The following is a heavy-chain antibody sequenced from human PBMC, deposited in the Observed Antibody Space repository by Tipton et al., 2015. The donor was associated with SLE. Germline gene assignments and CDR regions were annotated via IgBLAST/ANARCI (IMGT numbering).Heavy chain of an antibody. CDR1: GGSFSGYY. Sequence: TLSLTCAVYGGSFSGYYWSWIRQPPGKGLEWIGELNHSGSTNYNPSLKSRVTISVDTSKNQFSLKLSSVTAADTAVYYCARGDLTVADYWGQGTLVTVSS. CDR2: LNHSGST. J-gene: IGHJ4*02. CDR3: ARGDLTVADY. D-gene: IGHD7-27*01. V-gene: IGHV4-34*01.